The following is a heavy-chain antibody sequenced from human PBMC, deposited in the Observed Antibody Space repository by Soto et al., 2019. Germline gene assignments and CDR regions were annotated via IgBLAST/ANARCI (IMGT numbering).Heavy chain of an antibody. Sequence: SVKVSCKASGGTFSSYAISWVRQAPGQGLEWMGGIIPIFGTANYAQKFQGRVTITADESTGTAYMELNSLRSEDTAVYYCVRDSPIGSTFSGYDGIDYWGQGTLVTVSS. D-gene: IGHD5-12*01. V-gene: IGHV1-69*13. J-gene: IGHJ4*02. CDR3: VRDSPIGSTFSGYDGIDY. CDR1: GGTFSSYA. CDR2: IIPIFGTA.